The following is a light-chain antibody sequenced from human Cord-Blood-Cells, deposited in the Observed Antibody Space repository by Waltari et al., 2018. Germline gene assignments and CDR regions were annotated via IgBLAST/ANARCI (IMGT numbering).Light chain of an antibody. Sequence: SYSLTQPPSVSVSPGQPASITCSGDTLGDKYACWYQQKPDQSPVLVIYQDSKRPSGITERFSGSNAGNTATLTISGTQAMEEADYYCQAWDSSTAVFGGGTKLTVL. CDR2: QDS. CDR1: TLGDKY. J-gene: IGLJ2*01. CDR3: QAWDSSTAV. V-gene: IGLV3-1*01.